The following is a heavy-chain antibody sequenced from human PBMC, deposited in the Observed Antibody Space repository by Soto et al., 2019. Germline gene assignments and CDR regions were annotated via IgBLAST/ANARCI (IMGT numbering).Heavy chain of an antibody. D-gene: IGHD3-9*01. V-gene: IGHV1-3*01. CDR3: ARDGRVHVLRYFDWHPCWFDP. CDR1: GYTFTSYA. CDR2: INAGNGNT. Sequence: QVQLVQSGAEVKKPGASVKVSCKASGYTFTSYAMHWVRQAPGQRLEWMGWINAGNGNTKYSQKFQGRVTITRDTSASTAYMELSSLRSEDTAVYYCARDGRVHVLRYFDWHPCWFDPWGQGTLVTVSS. J-gene: IGHJ5*02.